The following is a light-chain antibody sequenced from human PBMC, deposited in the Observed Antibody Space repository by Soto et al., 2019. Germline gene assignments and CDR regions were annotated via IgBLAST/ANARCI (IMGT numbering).Light chain of an antibody. Sequence: EIVMTQSPATLSVSPGERATLSCRASQSVGTYLAWYQQKPGQATRLLIYGESTRAAGISPRFSGGGSGTEFTLPISSLQSEDFAVYYCQQYNDWPRTFGQGTK. CDR3: QQYNDWPRT. V-gene: IGKV3-15*01. CDR2: GES. CDR1: QSVGTY. J-gene: IGKJ1*01.